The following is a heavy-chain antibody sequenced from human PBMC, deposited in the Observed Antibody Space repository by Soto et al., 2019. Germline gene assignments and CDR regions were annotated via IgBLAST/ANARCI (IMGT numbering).Heavy chain of an antibody. CDR2: ISSDGSNK. V-gene: IGHV3-30-3*01. CDR3: ARPRGSGWLDAFDI. CDR1: GFTFIRSA. J-gene: IGHJ3*02. D-gene: IGHD6-19*01. Sequence: QVQLVESGGGVVQPGRSLRLSCTASGFTFIRSAMHWVRQAPGKGLEWVAVISSDGSNKNYGEPVKGRFTTSRDNSKNTLYLQMNSLRDEDTAVYYCARPRGSGWLDAFDIWGQGTMVTVSS.